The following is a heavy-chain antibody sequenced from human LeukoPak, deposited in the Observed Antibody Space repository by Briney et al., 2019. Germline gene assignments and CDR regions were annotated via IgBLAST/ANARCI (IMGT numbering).Heavy chain of an antibody. D-gene: IGHD4-23*01. CDR1: GFTVSSNF. CDR2: IYSGGKT. V-gene: IGHV3-53*01. J-gene: IGHJ4*02. Sequence: PGGSLRLSCAASGFTVSSNFLSWVRQAPGKGLEWVSVIYSGGKTYYADSVKGRFTISRDNSKNTLYLQMNSLSAEDTAVYYCARGADRWNYFDYWGQGTLVTVSS. CDR3: ARGADRWNYFDY.